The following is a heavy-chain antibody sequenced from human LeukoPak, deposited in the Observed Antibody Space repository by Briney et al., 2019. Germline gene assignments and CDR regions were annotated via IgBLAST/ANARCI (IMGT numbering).Heavy chain of an antibody. V-gene: IGHV3-23*01. Sequence: GGSLRLSCAASGFTFSSYAMSWVRQAPGKGLEWVSAISGSGGSTYYADSVKGRFTISRDNSKNTLYLQMNSLRAEDTAVYYCAKDSTGFYYYGSGSYYPLSFDYWGQGTLVTVSS. J-gene: IGHJ4*02. CDR3: AKDSTGFYYYGSGSYYPLSFDY. CDR2: ISGSGGST. CDR1: GFTFSSYA. D-gene: IGHD3-10*01.